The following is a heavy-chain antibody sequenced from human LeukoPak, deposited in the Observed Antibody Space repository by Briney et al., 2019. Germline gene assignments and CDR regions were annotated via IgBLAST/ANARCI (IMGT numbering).Heavy chain of an antibody. CDR1: GFTFSSYW. V-gene: IGHV3-7*01. J-gene: IGHJ4*02. D-gene: IGHD1-14*01. CDR3: AKAEPASGYDY. CDR2: IKKDGSEK. Sequence: PGGSLRLSCAASGFTFSSYWMSWVRQAPGKGLEWVANIKKDGSEKYYVDSVKGRFTISRDNAKTSLYLQMNSLRAEDTAVYYCAKAEPASGYDYWGQGTLVTVSS.